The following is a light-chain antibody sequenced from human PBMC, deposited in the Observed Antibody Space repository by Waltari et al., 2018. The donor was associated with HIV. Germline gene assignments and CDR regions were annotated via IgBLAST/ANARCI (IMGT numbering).Light chain of an antibody. CDR1: ELPKHY. J-gene: IGLJ3*02. Sequence: SYDLTQPPSVSVSPGQTARIACSGDELPKHYSYWYQQRPGQAPVLLIYTDNERPSGIPELFSGSSSGTTVTLTITGVQADDEADYWCQSADSSGAWVFGGWTKLTVL. CDR2: TDN. CDR3: QSADSSGAWV. V-gene: IGLV3-25*03.